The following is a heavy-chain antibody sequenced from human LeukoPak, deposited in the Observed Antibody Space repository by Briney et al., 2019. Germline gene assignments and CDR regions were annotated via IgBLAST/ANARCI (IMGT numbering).Heavy chain of an antibody. CDR2: INWNGGRR. J-gene: IGHJ6*02. V-gene: IGHV3-9*01. CDR3: AKATTMATNFYYYYGMDV. Sequence: PGGSLRLSCAASGFTFDDYGMHWVRQAPGKGLEWVSGINWNGGRRDYADSVKGRFTISRDNAKTSLFLQMNSLRAEDTALYFCAKATTMATNFYYYYGMDVWGQGTTVTVSS. D-gene: IGHD5-24*01. CDR1: GFTFDDYG.